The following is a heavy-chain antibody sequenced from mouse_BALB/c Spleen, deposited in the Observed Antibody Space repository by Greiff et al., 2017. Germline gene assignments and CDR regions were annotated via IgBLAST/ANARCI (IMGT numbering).Heavy chain of an antibody. CDR1: GFTFSSYG. D-gene: IGHD2-1*01. CDR3: ARGNYEDYYAMDY. Sequence: EVQGVESGGGLVQPGGSLKLSCAASGFTFSSYGMSWVRQTPDKRLELVATINSNGGSTYYPDSVKGRFTISRDNAKNTLYLQMSSLKSEDTAMYYCARGNYEDYYAMDYWGQGTSVTVSS. V-gene: IGHV5-6-3*01. J-gene: IGHJ4*01. CDR2: INSNGGST.